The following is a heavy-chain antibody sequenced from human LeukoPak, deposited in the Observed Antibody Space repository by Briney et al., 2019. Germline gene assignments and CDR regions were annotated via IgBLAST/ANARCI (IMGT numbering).Heavy chain of an antibody. D-gene: IGHD3-10*01. Sequence: GGSLRLSCAVSGFTVSSNYMSWVRQAPGKGLEWVSVIYSGGSTYCADSVKGRFTISRDNSKNTLYLQMNSLRAEDTAVYYCAVGKYYYGSGSYWLGAFDTWGQGTMVTVSS. CDR2: IYSGGST. J-gene: IGHJ3*02. CDR3: AVGKYYYGSGSYWLGAFDT. V-gene: IGHV3-53*01. CDR1: GFTVSSNY.